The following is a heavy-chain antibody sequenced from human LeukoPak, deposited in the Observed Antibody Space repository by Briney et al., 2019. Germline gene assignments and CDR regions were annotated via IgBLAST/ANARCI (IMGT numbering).Heavy chain of an antibody. D-gene: IGHD3-9*01. V-gene: IGHV4-30-4*08. Sequence: LSLTCTVSGASINGGDYYWRWIRQSPGKGLEWIGYTTYRGRASYSPSLASRASITVDTSKNQFSLKVRSVTVADAAVYFCARDVGYDPLTDSYMDVWGKGATVIVSS. J-gene: IGHJ6*03. CDR1: GASINGGDYY. CDR3: ARDVGYDPLTDSYMDV. CDR2: TTYRGRA.